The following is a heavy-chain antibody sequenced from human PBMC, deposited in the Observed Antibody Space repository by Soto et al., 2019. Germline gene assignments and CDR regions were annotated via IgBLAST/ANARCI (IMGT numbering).Heavy chain of an antibody. V-gene: IGHV6-1*01. D-gene: IGHD3-9*01. CDR2: TYYRSKWYN. Sequence: PSQTLSLTCAISGDSVSSNSAAWNWIRQSPSRGLEWLGRTYYRSKWYNDYAVSVKSRITINPDTSKNQFSLQLNSVTPEDAAVYYCARDTIRILTGYYAFDIWGQGTMVTVSS. CDR3: ARDTIRILTGYYAFDI. J-gene: IGHJ3*02. CDR1: GDSVSSNSAA.